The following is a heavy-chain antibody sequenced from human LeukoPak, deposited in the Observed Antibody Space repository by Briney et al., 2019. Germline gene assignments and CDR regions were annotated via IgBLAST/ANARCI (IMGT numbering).Heavy chain of an antibody. D-gene: IGHD2-2*01. Sequence: GSLRLSCAASGFTFSSYWMSWIRQPPGKGLEWIGYIYYSGSTNYNPSLKSRVTISVYTSKNQFSLKLSSVTAADTAVYYCARHLVGRGQLLRKNNWFDPWGQGTLVTVSS. CDR3: ARHLVGRGQLLRKNNWFDP. CDR2: IYYSGST. J-gene: IGHJ5*02. V-gene: IGHV4-59*08. CDR1: GFTFSSYW.